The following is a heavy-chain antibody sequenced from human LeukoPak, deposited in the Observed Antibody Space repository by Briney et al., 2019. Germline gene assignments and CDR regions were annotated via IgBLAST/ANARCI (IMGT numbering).Heavy chain of an antibody. D-gene: IGHD1-7*01. Sequence: PSQTLSLTCAISGDSVSSNSAAWNWIRQSPSRGLEWLGRTYYRSKWYNDYAVSVKSRITINPDTSKNQFSLKLSSVTAADTAVYYCARRRINWNYGPNYFDYWGQGTLVTVSS. CDR3: ARRRINWNYGPNYFDY. CDR2: TYYRSKWYN. CDR1: GDSVSSNSAA. J-gene: IGHJ4*02. V-gene: IGHV6-1*01.